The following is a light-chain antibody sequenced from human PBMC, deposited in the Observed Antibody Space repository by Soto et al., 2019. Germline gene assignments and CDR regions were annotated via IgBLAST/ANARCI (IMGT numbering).Light chain of an antibody. Sequence: QSVLTQPASVSGSPGQSITISCTGTSSDVGSHNFVSWYQQHPGKAPKLMIYEVATRPSGVSYRFSGSKSGNTASLTISGLQAEDEADYYCCSYAGSSSWVFGGGTKLTVL. CDR1: SSDVGSHNF. V-gene: IGLV2-23*02. J-gene: IGLJ3*02. CDR3: CSYAGSSSWV. CDR2: EVA.